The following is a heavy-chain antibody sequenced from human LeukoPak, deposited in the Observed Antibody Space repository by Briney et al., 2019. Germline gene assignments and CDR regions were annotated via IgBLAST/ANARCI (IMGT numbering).Heavy chain of an antibody. CDR1: GGSVSNGIYY. Sequence: PSETLSLTCTVSGGSVSNGIYYWGWIRQPPGKGLEWIGSIHNVGSTYYNPSLKSRVTVSVDTSKNQFSLNLSSVTAADTAVYYCARLRRYSSGWYYFDYWGQGTLVTISS. J-gene: IGHJ4*02. CDR2: IHNVGST. D-gene: IGHD6-19*01. CDR3: ARLRRYSSGWYYFDY. V-gene: IGHV4-39*01.